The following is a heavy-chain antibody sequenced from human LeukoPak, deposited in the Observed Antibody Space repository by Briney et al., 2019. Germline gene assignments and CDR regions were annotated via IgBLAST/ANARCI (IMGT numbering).Heavy chain of an antibody. CDR1: GFTFSSHA. V-gene: IGHV3-23*01. Sequence: PGGSLRLSCAASGFTFSSHAMSWVRQAPGKGLEWVSGISGSGGGTYYADSVKGRFTISRDNSKSTLYLQMKSLRAEDTAVYYCAKLVTTMVRGVNNWFDPWGLGTLVTVSS. D-gene: IGHD3-10*01. CDR3: AKLVTTMVRGVNNWFDP. J-gene: IGHJ5*02. CDR2: ISGSGGGT.